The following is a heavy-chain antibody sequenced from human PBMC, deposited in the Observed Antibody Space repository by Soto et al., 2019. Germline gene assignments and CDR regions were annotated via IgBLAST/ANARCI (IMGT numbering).Heavy chain of an antibody. CDR2: ISYDGSNK. CDR1: GFTFSSYA. CDR3: ARGTSSSWSRYYYYGMDV. V-gene: IGHV3-30-3*01. J-gene: IGHJ6*02. Sequence: GGSLRLSCAASGFTFSSYAMHWVRQAPGKGLEWVAVISYDGSNKYYADSVKGRFTISRDNSKNTLYLQMNSLRAEDTAVYYCARGTSSSWSRYYYYGMDVWGQGTTVTVSS. D-gene: IGHD6-13*01.